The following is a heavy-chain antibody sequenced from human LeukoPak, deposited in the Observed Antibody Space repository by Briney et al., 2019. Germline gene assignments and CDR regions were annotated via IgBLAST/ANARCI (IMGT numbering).Heavy chain of an antibody. D-gene: IGHD6-13*01. CDR1: GGSISSSGYY. CDR2: IYYSGST. J-gene: IGHJ3*02. CDR3: AREMTAAAGAFDI. Sequence: SETLSLTCTVPGGSISSSGYYWGWIRQPPGKGLEWIGSIYYSGSTFYNPSLKSRVTISVDTSKNQFSLKLSSVTAADTAVYYCAREMTAAAGAFDIWGQGTMVTVSS. V-gene: IGHV4-39*02.